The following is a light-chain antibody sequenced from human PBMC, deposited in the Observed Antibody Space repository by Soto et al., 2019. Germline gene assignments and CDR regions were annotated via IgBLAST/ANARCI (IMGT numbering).Light chain of an antibody. V-gene: IGLV1-44*01. CDR2: SNN. J-gene: IGLJ3*02. CDR3: AAWDASLNGSV. CDR1: SSNIGSNT. Sequence: QSVLTQPPSASGTPGQRVTISCSGSSSNIGSNTVNWYQQLPGTAPKLLIYSNNQRPSGVPDRFSGSKSGTSASLAISGLQSEDEGDYYCAAWDASLNGSVFGGGTQLTVL.